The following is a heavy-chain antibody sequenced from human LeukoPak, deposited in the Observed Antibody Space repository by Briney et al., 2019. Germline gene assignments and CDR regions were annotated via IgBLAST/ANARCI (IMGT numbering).Heavy chain of an antibody. CDR3: AKDSSASFYCGGGTCFSNY. J-gene: IGHJ4*02. CDR1: GFTFSRYG. Sequence: PGRSLRLSCAASGFTFSRYGMHWVRQAPDKGLEWVAVISNPGSNRYYADSVKGRFTISRDNSKNTLYLQMNSLRTEDTAVYYCAKDSSASFYCGGGTCFSNYWGQGALVTVS. V-gene: IGHV3-30*18. CDR2: ISNPGSNR. D-gene: IGHD2-15*01.